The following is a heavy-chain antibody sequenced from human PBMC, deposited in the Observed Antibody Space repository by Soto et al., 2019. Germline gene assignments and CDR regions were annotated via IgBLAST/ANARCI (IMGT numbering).Heavy chain of an antibody. Sequence: DVQLVESGGGLMQPGESLRLSCAASGLTVSGKKYVAWVRQAPGKGLEWVSALYDVDGSFYSDSVKGRFTTSSDSSKTTVYLKMNDLRPAATAVYYCATWHEREHAYDVWGQGTTVTVSS. CDR3: ATWHEREHAYDV. D-gene: IGHD1-1*01. J-gene: IGHJ3*01. V-gene: IGHV3-53*01. CDR1: GLTVSGKKY. CDR2: LYDVDGS.